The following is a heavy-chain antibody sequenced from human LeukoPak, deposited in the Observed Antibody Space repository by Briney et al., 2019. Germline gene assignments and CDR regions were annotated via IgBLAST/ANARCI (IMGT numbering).Heavy chain of an antibody. D-gene: IGHD2-8*02. V-gene: IGHV4-4*07. J-gene: IGHJ4*02. Sequence: SETLSLTCTVSGGSISPYEWSWIRQSAGKRLEWIGLIRNTGSADYSPSLKSRVTLSIDTSKSQIPLRLTSVTAADTAVYYCATGSYSGGFDKWGQGTLVIVSS. CDR1: GGSISPYE. CDR2: IRNTGSA. CDR3: ATGSYSGGFDK.